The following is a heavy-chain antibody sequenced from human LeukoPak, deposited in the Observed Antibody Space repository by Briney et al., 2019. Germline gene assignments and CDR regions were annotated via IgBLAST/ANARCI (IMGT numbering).Heavy chain of an antibody. J-gene: IGHJ4*02. CDR1: GYSFTSYW. V-gene: IGHV5-51*01. CDR3: ARLIDYYGSGSYLRY. CDR2: IYPGDSDT. Sequence: GESLKISCKGSGYSFTSYWISWVRQMPGKGLEWMGIIYPGDSDTRYSPSFQGQVTISADKSISTAYLQWSSLKASDTAMYYCARLIDYYGSGSYLRYWGQGTLVTVSS. D-gene: IGHD3-10*01.